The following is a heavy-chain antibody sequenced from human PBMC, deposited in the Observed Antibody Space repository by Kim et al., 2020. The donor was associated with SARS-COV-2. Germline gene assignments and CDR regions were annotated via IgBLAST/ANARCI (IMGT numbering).Heavy chain of an antibody. J-gene: IGHJ4*02. Sequence: GGSLRLSCAASGFTFSVYGMHWVRQAPGKGLEWVAVIKSDGSNKYYADSVMGRFTISRDNSKNMLFLQMNSLRAEDTALYYCANFESWGQGTLVTVSS. CDR1: GFTFSVYG. V-gene: IGHV3-33*06. CDR2: IKSDGSNK. CDR3: ANFES.